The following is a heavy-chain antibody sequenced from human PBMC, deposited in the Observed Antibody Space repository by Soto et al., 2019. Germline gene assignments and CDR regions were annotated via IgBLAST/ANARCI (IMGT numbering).Heavy chain of an antibody. V-gene: IGHV4-59*02. J-gene: IGHJ4*02. Sequence: SDTLSLTCSVSASSVRSYAWTWIRQPPGKGLEWIGYISYTGSTKYSPSLKSRVTISEDASANPFSLRFSSVPAADTDVYYSDREAGVVTMGWFYFWGQGTVVTVSS. D-gene: IGHD3-3*01. CDR1: ASSVRSYA. CDR3: DREAGVVTMGWFYF. CDR2: ISYTGST.